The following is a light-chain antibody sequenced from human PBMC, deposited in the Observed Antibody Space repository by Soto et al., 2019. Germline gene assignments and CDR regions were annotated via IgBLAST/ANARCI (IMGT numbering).Light chain of an antibody. Sequence: EIVLTQSPGTLSLSPGERATLSCRASQSVSSNYLAWYQQKPGEAARLIIYGAASGGTGIPDGCSGVWVWMGVSLAISRLGSGDPSVLDRQKEGGSPRAFSPGTKVDI. CDR1: QSVSSNY. CDR3: QKEGGSPRA. V-gene: IGKV3-20*01. J-gene: IGKJ1*01. CDR2: GAA.